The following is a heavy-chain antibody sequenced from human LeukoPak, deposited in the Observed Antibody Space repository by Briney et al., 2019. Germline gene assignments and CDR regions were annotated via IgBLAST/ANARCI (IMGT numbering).Heavy chain of an antibody. CDR1: GGSFSGYY. Sequence: PSETLSLTCAVYGGSFSGYYWSWIRQPPGKGLEWIGEINHSGSTNYNPSLKSRVTISVDTSKNQFSLKLSSVTAADTAVYYCARSYSSSWCLDYWGQGTLVTVSS. D-gene: IGHD6-13*01. J-gene: IGHJ4*02. CDR3: ARSYSSSWCLDY. V-gene: IGHV4-34*01. CDR2: INHSGST.